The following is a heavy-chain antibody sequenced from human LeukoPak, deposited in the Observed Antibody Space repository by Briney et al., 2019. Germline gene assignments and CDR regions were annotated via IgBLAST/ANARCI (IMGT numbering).Heavy chain of an antibody. Sequence: GGSLRLSCAASGFTFSSYSMNWVRQAPGKGLEWVSYISSSSSTIYYADSVKGRFTISRDNAKNSLYLQMNSLRAEDTAVYYCARDMTTVGESDAFDIWGRGTMVTVSS. J-gene: IGHJ3*02. CDR3: ARDMTTVGESDAFDI. V-gene: IGHV3-48*01. D-gene: IGHD4-23*01. CDR1: GFTFSSYS. CDR2: ISSSSSTI.